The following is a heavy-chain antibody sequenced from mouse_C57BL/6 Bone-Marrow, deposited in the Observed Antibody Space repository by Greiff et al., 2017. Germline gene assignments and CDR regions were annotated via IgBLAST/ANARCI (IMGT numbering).Heavy chain of an antibody. V-gene: IGHV1-64*01. CDR1: GYTFTNYW. J-gene: IGHJ4*01. D-gene: IGHD2-4*01. CDR3: ARSYDYDDYTVDY. CDR2: MHPNGGSP. Sequence: QVQLQQPGAELVKPGASVKLSCKASGYTFTNYWMHWVKQRPGQGLEWIGMMHPNGGSPDYNEKFKSEATLSVDKSSRTAYMELSSLTSKDSAFYYCARSYDYDDYTVDYWGQGTSVTVSS.